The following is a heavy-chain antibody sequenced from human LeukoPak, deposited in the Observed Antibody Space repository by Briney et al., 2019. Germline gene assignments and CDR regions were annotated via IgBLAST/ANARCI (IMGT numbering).Heavy chain of an antibody. D-gene: IGHD3-22*01. J-gene: IGHJ4*02. Sequence: GGSLRLSCAASGFTFDDYAMHWVRQAPGKGLEWVSLISGDGGRTYYADSVKGRFTISRDNSKNSLYLQMNSLRTEDTALYYCAKERYYDSSGYHGPWGQGTLVTVSS. CDR3: AKERYYDSSGYHGP. V-gene: IGHV3-43*02. CDR2: ISGDGGRT. CDR1: GFTFDDYA.